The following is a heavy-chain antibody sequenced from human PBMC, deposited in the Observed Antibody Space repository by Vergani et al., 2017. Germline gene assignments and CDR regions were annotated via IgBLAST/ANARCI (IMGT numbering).Heavy chain of an antibody. CDR3: ARDLFYYDSSGYYSGFFDY. CDR1: GFTFRIYG. CDR2: IRYDGTKR. Sequence: QVQLVESGGGVVQPGGSLRLSCIASGFTFRIYGMHWVRQAPGKGLEWVAFIRYDGTKRFYGDSVKGRFTISRDNSQTTVFLQMNSLRADDSAVYYCARDLFYYDSSGYYSGFFDYWGQGTLVTVSS. D-gene: IGHD3-22*01. J-gene: IGHJ4*02. V-gene: IGHV3-30*02.